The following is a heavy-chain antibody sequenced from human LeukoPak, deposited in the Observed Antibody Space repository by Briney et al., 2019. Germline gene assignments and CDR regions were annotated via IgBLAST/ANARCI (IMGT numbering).Heavy chain of an antibody. CDR2: ISSNGGST. Sequence: GGSLRLSCSASGFTFSSYAMHWVRQAPGKGLEDVSAISSNGGSTYYADSVKGRFTISRDNSKNTLYLQMSSLRAEDTAVYYCVKDREVVGGPYYFDYWGQGTLVTVSS. V-gene: IGHV3-64D*06. J-gene: IGHJ4*02. D-gene: IGHD4-23*01. CDR3: VKDREVVGGPYYFDY. CDR1: GFTFSSYA.